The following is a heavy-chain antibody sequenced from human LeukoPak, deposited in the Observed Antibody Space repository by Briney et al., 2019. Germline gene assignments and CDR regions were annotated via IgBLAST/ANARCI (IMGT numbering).Heavy chain of an antibody. Sequence: PSETLSLTCTVSGSSVSSGSYYWSWIRQPPGKGLEWIGYIYYSGSTNYNPSLKSRVTISVDTSKNQFSLKLSSVTAADTAVYYCARDHGVYWGQGTLVTVSS. V-gene: IGHV4-61*01. J-gene: IGHJ4*02. CDR1: GSSVSSGSYY. D-gene: IGHD3-10*01. CDR2: IYYSGST. CDR3: ARDHGVY.